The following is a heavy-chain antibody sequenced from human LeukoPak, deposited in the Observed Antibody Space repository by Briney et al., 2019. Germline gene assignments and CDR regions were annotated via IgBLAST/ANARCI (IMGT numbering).Heavy chain of an antibody. CDR1: GYTFTSYY. CDR3: ARARVTMVRGVITRSYYYYMDV. J-gene: IGHJ6*03. CDR2: INPSGGST. D-gene: IGHD3-10*01. V-gene: IGHV1-46*01. Sequence: ASVKVSCKASGYTFTSYYMHWVRQAPGQGLEWMGIINPSGGSTSYAQKFQDRVTMTRDMSTSTVYMELSSLRSEDTAVYYCARARVTMVRGVITRSYYYYMDVWGKGTTVTVSS.